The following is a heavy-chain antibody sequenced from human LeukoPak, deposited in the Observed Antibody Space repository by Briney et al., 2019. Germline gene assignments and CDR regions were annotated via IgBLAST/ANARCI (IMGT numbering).Heavy chain of an antibody. CDR1: GGTFSSYA. CDR2: IIPIFGTA. CDR3: ARDYCSSIDCYGDAFDL. D-gene: IGHD2-2*01. V-gene: IGHV1-69*01. J-gene: IGHJ3*01. Sequence: ASVKVSCKASGGTFSSYAISWVRQAPGQGLEWMGGIIPIFGTANYAQKFQGRVTITADESTSTAYMELSSLRSEDTAVYYCARDYCSSIDCYGDAFDLWGQGTMVTVSS.